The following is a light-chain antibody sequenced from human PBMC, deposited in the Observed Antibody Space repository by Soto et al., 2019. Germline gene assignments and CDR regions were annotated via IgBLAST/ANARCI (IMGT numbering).Light chain of an antibody. CDR3: QHYDNWHPWT. J-gene: IGKJ1*01. CDR1: QSVGRN. V-gene: IGKV3-15*01. Sequence: EIVLTHSPFTLSVSPGCTSNLSCRSSQSVGRNLAWYQQKPGQAPSLLLYGTSTRATGIPARFSGSGSATEFTLTISSLQSEDFALYYCQHYDNWHPWTFGHGTKVDIK. CDR2: GTS.